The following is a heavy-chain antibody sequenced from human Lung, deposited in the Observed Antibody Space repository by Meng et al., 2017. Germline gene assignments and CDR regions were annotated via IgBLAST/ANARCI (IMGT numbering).Heavy chain of an antibody. Sequence: QVRLVQFGAEVKRPGASVKLSCMASGYTFIDAYVHWVRQAPGQGLEWMGRIIPSSGDANSAQKFLGRVTLTWDTSISTAYMELSSLRSDDTAIYYCARDGGNYDFDYWGQGTLVTVSS. D-gene: IGHD1-7*01. CDR3: ARDGGNYDFDY. CDR2: IIPSSGDA. V-gene: IGHV1-2*06. CDR1: GYTFIDAY. J-gene: IGHJ4*02.